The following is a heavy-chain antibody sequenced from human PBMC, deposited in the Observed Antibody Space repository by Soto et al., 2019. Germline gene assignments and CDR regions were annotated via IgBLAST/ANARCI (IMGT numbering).Heavy chain of an antibody. CDR1: GYTFTSYG. J-gene: IGHJ3*02. Sequence: ASVKVSCKASGYTFTSYGISWVRQAPGQGLEWMGWISAYNGNTNYAQKLQGRVTMTTDTSTSTAYMELRSLRSDDTAVYYCARDLAPSYGDYVLDAFDIWGQGTMVTVSS. V-gene: IGHV1-18*01. CDR2: ISAYNGNT. CDR3: ARDLAPSYGDYVLDAFDI. D-gene: IGHD4-17*01.